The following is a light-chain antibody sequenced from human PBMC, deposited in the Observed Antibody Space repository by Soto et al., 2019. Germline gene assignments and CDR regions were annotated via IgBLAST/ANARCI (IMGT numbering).Light chain of an antibody. CDR3: QQYNDWPLT. CDR2: GAF. Sequence: EIVLTQSPVTLSLSPGERATLSCRASQSSTSTYLAWYQQKPGQAPRLLIYGAFTRATGIPARFSGTGSGTEFTLTISSLQSEDFALYYCQQYNDWPLTFGQGTKVDIK. V-gene: IGKV3-15*01. J-gene: IGKJ1*01. CDR1: QSSTSTY.